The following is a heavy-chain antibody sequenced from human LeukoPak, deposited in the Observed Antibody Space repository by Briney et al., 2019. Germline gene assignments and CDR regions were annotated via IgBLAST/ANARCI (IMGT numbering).Heavy chain of an antibody. CDR2: ISGSGGST. CDR1: GFIYSRNS. J-gene: IGHJ4*02. D-gene: IGHD3-9*01. Sequence: PGGSLRLSCVASGFIYSRNSMNWVRQAPGKGLEWVSAISGSGGSTYYADSVKGRFTISRDNSKNTLYLQMNSLRAEDTAVYYCAKDILTGDPDYWGQGTLVTVSS. V-gene: IGHV3-23*01. CDR3: AKDILTGDPDY.